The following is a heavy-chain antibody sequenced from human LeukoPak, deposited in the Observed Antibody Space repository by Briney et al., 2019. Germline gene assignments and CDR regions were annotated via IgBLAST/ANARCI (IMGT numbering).Heavy chain of an antibody. CDR2: ISGDGVST. D-gene: IGHD3-9*01. V-gene: IGHV3-23*01. Sequence: GGSLRLSCAASGFTFSSYAMSWVRQAPGKGLEWVSAISGDGVSTYYADSVKGRFTISRDNSKNTLYLQMNSLRAEDTAVYYCARTYYDILTGYNPYFDYWGQGILVTVSS. CDR1: GFTFSSYA. CDR3: ARTYYDILTGYNPYFDY. J-gene: IGHJ4*02.